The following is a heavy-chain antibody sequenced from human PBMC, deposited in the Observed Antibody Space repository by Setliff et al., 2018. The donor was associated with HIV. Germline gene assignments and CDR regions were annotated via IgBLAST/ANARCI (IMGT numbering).Heavy chain of an antibody. V-gene: IGHV4-61*02. D-gene: IGHD3-3*01. CDR2: FYTSGGT. CDR1: GGSISSGAYY. J-gene: IGHJ6*03. CDR3: ARLTIFGVVMATYYMDV. Sequence: PSETLSLTCTVSGGSISSGAYYWSWIRQPAGKGLEWIGRFYTSGGTKYNPSLKSRITISVDTPKNQFSLKLSSVTAADTAVYYCARLTIFGVVMATYYMDVWGKGTTVTVSS.